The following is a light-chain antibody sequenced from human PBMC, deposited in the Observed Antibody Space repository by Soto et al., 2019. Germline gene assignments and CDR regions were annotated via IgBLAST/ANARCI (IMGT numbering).Light chain of an antibody. CDR2: DAS. Sequence: EIVLTQSPATLSLSPGERATLSCRASQRISYYLAWYQQKPGQAPRLLIYDASNRATGIPARFSGSGSGTDFTLTISSLEPEDFAVYCCHQRSSSPGTFGQGTRLEIK. J-gene: IGKJ5*01. V-gene: IGKV3-11*01. CDR3: HQRSSSPGT. CDR1: QRISYY.